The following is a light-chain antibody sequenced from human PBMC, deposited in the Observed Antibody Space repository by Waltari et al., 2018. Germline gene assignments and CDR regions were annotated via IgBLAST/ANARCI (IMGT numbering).Light chain of an antibody. V-gene: IGLV2-14*01. CDR1: GRDVGGYDH. Sequence: QSALTQPASVSGSPGQSITISCPGTGRDVGGYDHVARYQQPPSKAPKLVIYEVSNRPSGVSYRFSASKSGNTASLTISGLQAEDEADYYCSSYTPITISNWVFGGGTKLTVL. CDR2: EVS. J-gene: IGLJ3*02. CDR3: SSYTPITISNWV.